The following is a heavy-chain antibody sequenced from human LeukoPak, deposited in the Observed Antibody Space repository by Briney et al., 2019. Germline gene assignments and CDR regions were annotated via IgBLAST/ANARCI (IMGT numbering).Heavy chain of an antibody. CDR3: ARAEGSGYSGYDLFY. CDR1: GYTFTGYY. V-gene: IGHV1-2*02. CDR2: INPNSGGT. D-gene: IGHD5-12*01. Sequence: ASVKVSCKASGYTFTGYYMHWVRQAPGQGLEWMGWINPNSGGTNYAQKFQGRVTMTRDMSTSTVYMELSSLRSEDTAVYYCARAEGSGYSGYDLFYWGQGTLVTVSS. J-gene: IGHJ4*02.